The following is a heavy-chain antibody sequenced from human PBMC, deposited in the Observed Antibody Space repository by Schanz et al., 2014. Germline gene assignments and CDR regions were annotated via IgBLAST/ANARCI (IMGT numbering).Heavy chain of an antibody. V-gene: IGHV3-23*01. D-gene: IGHD4-17*01. Sequence: EVQLLDSGGGLVQPGGSPRLSCAASGFTFSTYAMSWVRQAPGKGLEWVSTISASGGSTYYADSVKGRFTISRDNAKNSLYLQMNSLRAEDTAVFYCARPRFDYGEVDYWGQGTLVTVSS. CDR2: ISASGGST. CDR3: ARPRFDYGEVDY. CDR1: GFTFSTYA. J-gene: IGHJ4*02.